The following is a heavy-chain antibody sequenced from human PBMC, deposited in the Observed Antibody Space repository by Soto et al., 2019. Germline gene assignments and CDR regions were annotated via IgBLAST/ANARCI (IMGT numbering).Heavy chain of an antibody. D-gene: IGHD6-19*01. CDR2: IIPILGIA. Sequence: QVQLVQSGAEVKKPGSSVKVSCKASGGTFSSYTISWVRQAPGQGLEWMGRIIPILGIANYAQKFQGRVTITADKSTSTAYMELSSVRSEDTAVYYCASATYSSGWYTNSNTYFGYWGQGTLVTVSS. V-gene: IGHV1-69*02. J-gene: IGHJ4*02. CDR3: ASATYSSGWYTNSNTYFGY. CDR1: GGTFSSYT.